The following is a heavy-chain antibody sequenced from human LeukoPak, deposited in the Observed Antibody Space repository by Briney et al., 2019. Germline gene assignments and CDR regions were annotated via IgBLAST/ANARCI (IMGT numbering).Heavy chain of an antibody. CDR1: GFTFSSYG. J-gene: IGHJ4*02. CDR2: IWYDGSNK. V-gene: IGHV3-33*01. Sequence: PGRSLRLSCAASGFTFSSYGMHWVRQAPGKGLEWVAVIWYDGSNKYYADSVKGRFTISRDSSKNTLYLQMNSLRAEDTAVYYCARTNDYGGNSVDYWGQGTLVTVSS. D-gene: IGHD4-23*01. CDR3: ARTNDYGGNSVDY.